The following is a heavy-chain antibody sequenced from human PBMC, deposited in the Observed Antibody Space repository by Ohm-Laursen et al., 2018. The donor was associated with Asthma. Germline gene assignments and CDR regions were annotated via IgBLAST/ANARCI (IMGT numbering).Heavy chain of an antibody. CDR3: AKDVLGFVAAAQD. CDR2: ISSDGSNQ. Sequence: SLRLSCTASGFTFSSYGMHWVRQAPGKGLEWVAVISSDGSNQYYGDSVKGRFTISRDNSKKMVYLQMNSLRAEDTAIYYCAKDVLGFVAAAQDWGQGTLVTVSS. V-gene: IGHV3-30*18. D-gene: IGHD6-13*01. CDR1: GFTFSSYG. J-gene: IGHJ4*02.